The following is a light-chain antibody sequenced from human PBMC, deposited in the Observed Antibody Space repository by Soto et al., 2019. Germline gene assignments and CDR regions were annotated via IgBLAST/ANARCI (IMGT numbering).Light chain of an antibody. V-gene: IGKV3-11*01. CDR2: HAS. CDR3: QQRSNWPRT. CDR1: QSVSTY. Sequence: EIVLTQSPATLSLSPGEGATLSCRASQSVSTYLAWYQQKPGQAPRLLIYHASDRAPGIPARFSGSGSGTDFTLTISSLEPEDFAVYYCQQRSNWPRTFGPGTKIDIK. J-gene: IGKJ3*01.